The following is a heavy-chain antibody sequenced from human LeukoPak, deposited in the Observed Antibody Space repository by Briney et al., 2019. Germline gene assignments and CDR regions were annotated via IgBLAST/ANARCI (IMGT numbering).Heavy chain of an antibody. D-gene: IGHD3-22*01. CDR3: ARGDYYDSSGSYIDAFDV. CDR1: GFIFSSHG. Sequence: GRSLRLSCAASGFIFSSHGMHWVRQSPGKGLEWVAVIWYDGSNKYYADSVKGRFTISRDNARYSLYLQMNSLRAEDTAMYFCARGDYYDSSGSYIDAFDVWGLGTLVTDSS. CDR2: IWYDGSNK. J-gene: IGHJ3*01. V-gene: IGHV3-33*01.